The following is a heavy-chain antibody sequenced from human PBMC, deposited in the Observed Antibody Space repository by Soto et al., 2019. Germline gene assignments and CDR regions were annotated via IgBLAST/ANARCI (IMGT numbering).Heavy chain of an antibody. V-gene: IGHV3-30*18. Sequence: LRLSCAASGFSFTTYVMHWVRQAPGKGLEWVAVITHDGSYKYYGDAVKGRFTISRDTSKNAVYLEMNSLRPEDTAVYYCAKGLLAIVGTTLPRDAFNIWGQGTMVTVSS. D-gene: IGHD1-26*01. CDR2: ITHDGSYK. CDR3: AKGLLAIVGTTLPRDAFNI. J-gene: IGHJ3*02. CDR1: GFSFTTYV.